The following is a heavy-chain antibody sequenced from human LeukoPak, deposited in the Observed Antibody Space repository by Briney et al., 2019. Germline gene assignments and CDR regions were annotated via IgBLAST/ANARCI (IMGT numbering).Heavy chain of an antibody. CDR1: GYTFTDYY. CDR3: ARNVGYYYGSGSPS. D-gene: IGHD3-10*01. J-gene: IGHJ4*02. CDR2: VDPEDGET. V-gene: IGHV1-69-2*01. Sequence: GASVKVSCKASGYTFTDYYMHWVQQAPGKGLEWMGRVDPEDGETIYAEKFQGRVTITADTSTDTAYMELSSLRSEDTAVYYCARNVGYYYGSGSPSWGQGTLVTVSS.